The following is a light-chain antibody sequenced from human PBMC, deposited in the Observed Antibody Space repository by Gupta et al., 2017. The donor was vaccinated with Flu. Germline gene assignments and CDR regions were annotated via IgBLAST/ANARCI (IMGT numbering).Light chain of an antibody. CDR3: LQDYNRPPYT. Sequence: SSLAASVGERLTNTCQASQDISNYINWYQQKPGKAPDLLIREASHLQTGVPSRFSGTGTGTEFTFTISSRQPEDFATYYCLQDYNRPPYTFGQGT. CDR1: QDISNY. CDR2: EAS. J-gene: IGKJ2*01. V-gene: IGKV1-33*01.